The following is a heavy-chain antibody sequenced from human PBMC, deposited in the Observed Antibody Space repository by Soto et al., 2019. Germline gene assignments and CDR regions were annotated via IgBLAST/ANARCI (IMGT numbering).Heavy chain of an antibody. V-gene: IGHV1-69*02. CDR3: ARAPLGATVNAYYDYYYMDV. D-gene: IGHD5-12*01. CDR1: GGTFSSYT. CDR2: IIPILGIA. Sequence: QVQLVQSGAEVKKPGSSVKVSCKASGGTFSSYTISWVRQAPGQGLEWMGRIIPILGIANYAQKFQGRVTITADKSTSTAYMELSSLRLEYTAVDDCARAPLGATVNAYYDYYYMDVWGKGTTVTVSS. J-gene: IGHJ6*03.